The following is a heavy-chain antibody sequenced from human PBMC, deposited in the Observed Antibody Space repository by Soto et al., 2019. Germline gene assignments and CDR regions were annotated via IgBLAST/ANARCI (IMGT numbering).Heavy chain of an antibody. CDR2: ISAYNGNT. D-gene: IGHD2-2*01. CDR3: ARGVPAATNYYYYYYMDV. J-gene: IGHJ6*03. V-gene: IGHV1-18*01. Sequence: QVQMVQSGAEVKKSRASVKVSCKASGYTFTSYGISWVRQTPGQGLEWMGWISAYNGNTNNAQKLQGRVTMTTDTSTSTSYMELRSLRSDDTAVYYCARGVPAATNYYYYYYMDVWGKGTTVTVSS. CDR1: GYTFTSYG.